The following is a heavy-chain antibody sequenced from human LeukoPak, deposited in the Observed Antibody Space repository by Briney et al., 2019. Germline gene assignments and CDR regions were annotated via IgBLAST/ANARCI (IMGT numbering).Heavy chain of an antibody. Sequence: KASETLSLTCSVSGGSIRSLGYSWGWIRQPPGKGLEWIASMYYTGTTYYNPSLKSRVTMSVDTSKNQFSLNLTFVTAADTAVFYCARSVSAYAGRGWFDPWGQGTLVTVSS. CDR1: GGSIRSLGYS. J-gene: IGHJ5*02. V-gene: IGHV4-39*07. D-gene: IGHD5-12*01. CDR2: MYYTGTT. CDR3: ARSVSAYAGRGWFDP.